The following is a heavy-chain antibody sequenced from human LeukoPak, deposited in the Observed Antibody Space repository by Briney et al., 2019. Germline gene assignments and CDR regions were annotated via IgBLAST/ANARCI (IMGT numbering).Heavy chain of an antibody. CDR3: TTKGPDQAFYF. D-gene: IGHD1-14*01. V-gene: IGHV3-53*01. CDR2: IFSAGSK. CDR1: GFSVSSNY. J-gene: IGHJ4*02. Sequence: GGSLRLSCAASGFSVSSNYMSWVRQAQGKGLEWISVIFSAGSKAYAASVKGRFTISKDNSKNTLYLQMKSLSVEDTAVYYCTTKGPDQAFYFWGQGTLV.